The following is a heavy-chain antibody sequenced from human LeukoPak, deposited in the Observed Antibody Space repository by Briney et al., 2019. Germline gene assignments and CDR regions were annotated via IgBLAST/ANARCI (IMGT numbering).Heavy chain of an antibody. CDR3: ARDRRPTVTTNWFDP. V-gene: IGHV1-18*01. D-gene: IGHD4-17*01. J-gene: IGHJ5*02. CDR2: ISAYNGNT. Sequence: GASVKVSCKASDYTFTSYGISWVRQAPGQGLEWMGWISAYNGNTDYAQKLQGRVTMTTDTSTSTAYMELRSLRSDDTAVYYCARDRRPTVTTNWFDPWGQGTLVTVSS. CDR1: DYTFTSYG.